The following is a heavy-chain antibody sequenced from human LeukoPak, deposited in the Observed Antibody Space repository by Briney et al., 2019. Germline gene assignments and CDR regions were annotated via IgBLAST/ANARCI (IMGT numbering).Heavy chain of an antibody. J-gene: IGHJ6*02. CDR2: IKQDGSEK. CDR1: GFTFSSYW. D-gene: IGHD6-13*01. V-gene: IGHV3-7*04. CDR3: ARDRDQQLPRYYYYGMDV. Sequence: GRSLRLSCAASGFTFSSYWMSWVRQAPGKGLEWVAKIKQDGSEKYYVDSVKGRFTISRDNAKNSLYLQMNSLRAEDTAVYYCARDRDQQLPRYYYYGMDVWGQGTTVTVSS.